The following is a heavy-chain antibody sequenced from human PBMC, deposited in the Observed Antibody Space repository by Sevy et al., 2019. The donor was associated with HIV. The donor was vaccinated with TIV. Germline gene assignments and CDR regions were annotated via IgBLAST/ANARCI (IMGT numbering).Heavy chain of an antibody. CDR1: GYTFTSYG. CDR2: ISAYNGNI. Sequence: ASVKVSCKASGYTFTSYGISWVRQAPGQGLEWMGWISAYNGNINYAQKLQGRVTMTTDTSTSTAYMELRSLRSDDTAVYYCARARYCSGGSCYVKHWFDPWGQGTLVTVSS. D-gene: IGHD2-15*01. CDR3: ARARYCSGGSCYVKHWFDP. V-gene: IGHV1-18*01. J-gene: IGHJ5*02.